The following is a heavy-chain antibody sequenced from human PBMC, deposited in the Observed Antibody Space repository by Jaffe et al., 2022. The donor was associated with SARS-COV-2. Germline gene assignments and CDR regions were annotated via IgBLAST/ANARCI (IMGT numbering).Heavy chain of an antibody. Sequence: EVQLLESGGGLVQPGGSLRLSCAASGFTFSSYAMSWVRQAPGKGLEWVSAISGSGGSTYYADSVKGRFTISRDNSKNTLYLQMNSLRAEDTAVYYCAKDLQQQLAWANAFDIWGQGTMVTVSS. CDR2: ISGSGGST. D-gene: IGHD6-13*01. CDR1: GFTFSSYA. J-gene: IGHJ3*02. CDR3: AKDLQQQLAWANAFDI. V-gene: IGHV3-23*01.